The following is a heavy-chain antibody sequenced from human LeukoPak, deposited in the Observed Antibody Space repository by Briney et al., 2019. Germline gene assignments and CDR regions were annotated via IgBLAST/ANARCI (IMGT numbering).Heavy chain of an antibody. CDR3: ARVPSSGWSYYMDV. V-gene: IGHV4-59*01. Sequence: SETLSLTCTVSGGSISSYYWSWIRQPPGKGLEWIGYIYYSGSTNYNPSLKSRVTISVDTSKNQFSLKLSSVTAADTAVYYCARVPSSGWSYYMDVWGKATTVTVSS. CDR1: GGSISSYY. J-gene: IGHJ6*03. CDR2: IYYSGST. D-gene: IGHD6-19*01.